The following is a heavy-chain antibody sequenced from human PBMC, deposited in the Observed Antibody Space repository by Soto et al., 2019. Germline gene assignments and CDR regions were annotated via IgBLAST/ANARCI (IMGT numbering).Heavy chain of an antibody. D-gene: IGHD3-3*01. CDR3: ARDSNEWLYSQPDD. CDR2: IIPIFGTA. CDR1: GGTFSSYA. J-gene: IGHJ4*02. V-gene: IGHV1-69*13. Sequence: ASVKVSCKASGGTFSSYAISWVRQAPGQGLEWMGGIIPIFGTANYAQKFQGRVTITADESTSTAYMELSSLRPEDTAVYYCARDSNEWLYSQPDDWGQGTLVTVSS.